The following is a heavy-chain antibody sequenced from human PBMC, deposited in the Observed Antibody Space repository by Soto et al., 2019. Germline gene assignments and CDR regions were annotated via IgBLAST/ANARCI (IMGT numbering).Heavy chain of an antibody. J-gene: IGHJ4*02. Sequence: SETLSLTCSIYSGSFSGYYWSWIRQPPGKGLEWIGEISQSGNTNYSPSLKSRVPISIDTSKKQFSLNLASVSAADTAVYYCARAPKVSGSSQTRPDFWGQGTLVTVSS. CDR2: ISQSGNT. V-gene: IGHV4-34*01. D-gene: IGHD6-6*01. CDR1: SGSFSGYY. CDR3: ARAPKVSGSSQTRPDF.